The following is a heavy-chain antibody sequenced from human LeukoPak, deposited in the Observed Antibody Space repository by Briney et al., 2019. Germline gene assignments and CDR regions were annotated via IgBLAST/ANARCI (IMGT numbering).Heavy chain of an antibody. J-gene: IGHJ5*02. CDR1: GFTFSSYA. CDR3: ARHYGP. D-gene: IGHD3-16*01. CDR2: ISYDGSNK. V-gene: IGHV3-30*04. Sequence: GGSLRLSCAASGFTFSSYAMHWVRQAPGKGLEWVAVISYDGSNKYYADSVKGRFTISRDNSKNTLYLQMNSLRAEDTAVYYCARHYGPWGQGTLVTVSS.